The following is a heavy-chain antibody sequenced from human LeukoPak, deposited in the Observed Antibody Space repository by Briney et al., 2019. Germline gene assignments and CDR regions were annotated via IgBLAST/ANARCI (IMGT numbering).Heavy chain of an antibody. V-gene: IGHV4-59*12. CDR1: GGSISSYY. CDR3: ARDSRDYSNGYYGMDV. Sequence: SETLSLTCTVSGGSISSYYWSWIRQPPGKGLEWIGYIYYSGSTNYNPSLKSRVTISVDTSKNQFSLKLSSVTAADTAVYYCARDSRDYSNGYYGMDVWGQGTTVTVSS. CDR2: IYYSGST. J-gene: IGHJ6*02. D-gene: IGHD4-4*01.